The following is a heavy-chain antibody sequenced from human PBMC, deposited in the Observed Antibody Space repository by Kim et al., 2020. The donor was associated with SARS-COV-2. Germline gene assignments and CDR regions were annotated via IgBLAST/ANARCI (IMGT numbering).Heavy chain of an antibody. Sequence: GGSLRLSCAASGFTFSSYSMNWVRQAPGKGLEWVSSISSSSSYIYYADSVKGRFTISRDNAKNSLYLQMNSLRAEDTAVYYCATYSSSGGYYYYGMDVWGQGTTVTVSS. CDR2: ISSSSSYI. CDR1: GFTFSSYS. J-gene: IGHJ6*02. D-gene: IGHD6-13*01. V-gene: IGHV3-21*01. CDR3: ATYSSSGGYYYYGMDV.